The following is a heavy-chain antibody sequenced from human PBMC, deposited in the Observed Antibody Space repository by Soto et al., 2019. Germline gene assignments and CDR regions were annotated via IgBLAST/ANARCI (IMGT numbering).Heavy chain of an antibody. V-gene: IGHV3-74*03. CDR2: VNTDGGTS. D-gene: IGHD2-2*01. J-gene: IGHJ3*02. CDR1: GFTFSGHW. CDR3: AREAGYCSRTSCYRRAFDT. Sequence: EVQLVESGGDLVRPGGSLRLSCAASGFTFSGHWMHWVRQVPGKGLEWVSRVNTDGGTSAYADSVKGRFTISRENAKKELYLQMSGLRAEDAAVYYCAREAGYCSRTSCYRRAFDTWGQGTTVSVSS.